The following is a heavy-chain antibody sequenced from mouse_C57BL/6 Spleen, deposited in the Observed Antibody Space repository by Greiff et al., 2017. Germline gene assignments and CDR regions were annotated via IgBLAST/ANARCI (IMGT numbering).Heavy chain of an antibody. CDR2: IWRGGST. Sequence: VKLMESGPGLVQHSQSLSITCTVSGFSLTSYGVHWVRQSPGKGLEWLGVIWRGGSTDYNAAFMSRLSITKDNSKSQVFFKMNSLQADDTAIYYCAKNLYYDYDRYFDVWGTGTTVTVSS. V-gene: IGHV2-5*01. D-gene: IGHD2-4*01. J-gene: IGHJ1*03. CDR1: GFSLTSYG. CDR3: AKNLYYDYDRYFDV.